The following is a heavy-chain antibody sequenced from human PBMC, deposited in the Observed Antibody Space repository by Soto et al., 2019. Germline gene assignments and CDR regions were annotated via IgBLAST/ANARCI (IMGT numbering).Heavy chain of an antibody. J-gene: IGHJ4*02. V-gene: IGHV4-61*01. CDR2: IHYSGST. D-gene: IGHD1-26*01. CDR1: GGSVSSTSPY. Sequence: SEPLPLTCTVSGGSVSSTSPYWSWLRQPPGKGLEWIGNIHYSGSTNYNPSLQSRVTISVDTSKNHFSLELTSVTAADTAVYYCARAWEHLYFAYSAQGAPVTVS. CDR3: ARAWEHLYFAY.